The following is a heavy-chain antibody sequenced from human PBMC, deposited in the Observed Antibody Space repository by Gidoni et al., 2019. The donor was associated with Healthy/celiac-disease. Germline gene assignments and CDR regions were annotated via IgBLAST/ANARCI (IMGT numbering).Heavy chain of an antibody. D-gene: IGHD3-3*01. J-gene: IGHJ4*02. CDR1: GGSFSGYY. Sequence: QVQLQQWGAGLLKPSETLSLTCAVYGGSFSGYYWSWIRQPPGKGLEWIGEINHSGSTNYNPSLKSRVTISVDTSKNQFSLKLSSVTAADTAVYYCARTRITIFGMVSPFDYWGQGTLVTVSS. V-gene: IGHV4-34*01. CDR2: INHSGST. CDR3: ARTRITIFGMVSPFDY.